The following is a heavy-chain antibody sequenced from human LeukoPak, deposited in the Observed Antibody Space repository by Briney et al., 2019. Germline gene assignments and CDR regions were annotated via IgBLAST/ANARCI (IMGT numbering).Heavy chain of an antibody. J-gene: IGHJ5*02. CDR3: ATVRRAVDTAMVWHNWFNP. D-gene: IGHD5-18*01. CDR2: FDPEDGET. V-gene: IGHV1-24*01. Sequence: ASVKASCKVSGYTLTELSMYWVRQAPGKGLEWMGGFDPEDGETIYAQKFQGRVTMTEDTSTDTAYMELSSLRSEDTAVYYCATVRRAVDTAMVWHNWFNPWGQGTLVTVSS. CDR1: GYTLTELS.